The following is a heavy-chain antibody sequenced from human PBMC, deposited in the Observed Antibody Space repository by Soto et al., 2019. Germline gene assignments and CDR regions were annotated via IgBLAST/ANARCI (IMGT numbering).Heavy chain of an antibody. D-gene: IGHD2-2*01. J-gene: IGHJ4*02. Sequence: GGSLRLSCAASGFTFSSYSMNWVRQAPGKGLEWVSSISSSSSYIYYADSVKGRFTISRDNAKNSLYLQMSSLRAEDTAVYYCARDRVGYCSSTSCHPFDYWGQGTLVTVSS. CDR2: ISSSSSYI. CDR3: ARDRVGYCSSTSCHPFDY. CDR1: GFTFSSYS. V-gene: IGHV3-21*01.